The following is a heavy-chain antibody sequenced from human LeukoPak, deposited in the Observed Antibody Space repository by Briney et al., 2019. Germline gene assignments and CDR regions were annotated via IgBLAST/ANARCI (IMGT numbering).Heavy chain of an antibody. V-gene: IGHV3-21*01. CDR1: GFTFSSYS. J-gene: IGHJ4*02. Sequence: GGSLRLSCAVSGFTFSSYSMNWVRQAPGKGLEWVSSISSSSSYIYYADSVKGRFTISRDNAKNSLYLQMNSLRAEDTAVYYCARGVGYSSSWFDYWGQGTLVTVSS. CDR3: ARGVGYSSSWFDY. CDR2: ISSSSSYI. D-gene: IGHD6-13*01.